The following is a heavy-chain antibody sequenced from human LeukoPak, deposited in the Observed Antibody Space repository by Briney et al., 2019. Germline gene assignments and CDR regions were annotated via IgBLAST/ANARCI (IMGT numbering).Heavy chain of an antibody. J-gene: IGHJ4*02. D-gene: IGHD3-10*01. CDR3: ARGAAARLWFGELYVDY. V-gene: IGHV1-2*02. CDR1: GYTFTGYY. Sequence: ASVKVSCKAPGYTFTGYYMHWVRQAPGQGLEWMGWINPNSGGTNYAQKFQGRVTMTRDTSISTAYMELSRLRSDDTAVYYCARGAAARLWFGELYVDYWGQGTLVTVSS. CDR2: INPNSGGT.